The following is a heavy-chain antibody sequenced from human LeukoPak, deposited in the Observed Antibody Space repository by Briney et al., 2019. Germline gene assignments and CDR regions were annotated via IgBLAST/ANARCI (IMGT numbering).Heavy chain of an antibody. CDR3: AKDLAVAGLDY. Sequence: GRSLRLSCAASGFTFSSHGMHWVRQAPGKGLEWVAVISYDGSNKYYADSVKGRFTISRDNSKNTLYLQMNSLRAEDTAVYYCAKDLAVAGLDYWGQGTLVTVSS. D-gene: IGHD6-19*01. CDR1: GFTFSSHG. V-gene: IGHV3-30*18. J-gene: IGHJ4*02. CDR2: ISYDGSNK.